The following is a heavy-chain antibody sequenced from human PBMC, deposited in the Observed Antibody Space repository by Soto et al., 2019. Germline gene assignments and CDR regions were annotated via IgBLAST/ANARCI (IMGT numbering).Heavy chain of an antibody. J-gene: IGHJ6*02. CDR2: IKSKTDGGTT. CDR3: TTDYPVYISSLYYYYYGMDV. CDR1: GFTFSNAW. D-gene: IGHD6-13*01. Sequence: PGGSLRLSCAASGFTFSNAWMNWVRQAPGKGLEWVGRIKSKTDGGTTDYAAPVKGRFTISRDDSKNTLYLQMNSLKTEDTAVYYCTTDYPVYISSLYYYYYGMDVWGQGTTVTVSS. V-gene: IGHV3-15*07.